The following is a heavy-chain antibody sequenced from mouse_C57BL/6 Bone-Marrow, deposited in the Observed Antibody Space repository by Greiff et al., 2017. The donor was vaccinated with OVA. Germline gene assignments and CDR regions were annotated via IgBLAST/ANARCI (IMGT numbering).Heavy chain of an antibody. CDR3: TRREGYYGSSYGFAY. CDR1: RYTFTSYW. D-gene: IGHD1-1*01. V-gene: IGHV1-62-3*01. Sequence: QVQLQQPGAELVKPGASVKLSCKASRYTFTSYWMHWVKQRPGRGLEWIGRIDPNSGGTAYNQKFKGKAILTADKSSSTAYMELRSLTSEDSAVYYCTRREGYYGSSYGFAYWGQGTLVTVSA. J-gene: IGHJ3*01. CDR2: IDPNSGGT.